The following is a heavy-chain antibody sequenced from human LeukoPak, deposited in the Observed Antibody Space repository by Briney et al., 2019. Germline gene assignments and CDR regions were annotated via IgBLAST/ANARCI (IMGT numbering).Heavy chain of an antibody. CDR2: ISHDGSKK. CDR1: GFTFSSYG. D-gene: IGHD3-16*01. CDR3: AKDCRVFFLGGGDY. Sequence: PGGSLRLSCAASGFTFSSYGMHWVRQAPGKGLEWVAVISHDGSKKYYADSMKGRFTISRDNSKNTLYLQMNSLRAEDTAVYYCAKDCRVFFLGGGDYWGRGPLVTVSS. J-gene: IGHJ2*01. V-gene: IGHV3-30*18.